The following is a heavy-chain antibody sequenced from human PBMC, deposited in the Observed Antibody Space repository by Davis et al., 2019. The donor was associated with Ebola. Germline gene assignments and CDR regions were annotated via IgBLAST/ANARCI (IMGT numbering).Heavy chain of an antibody. Sequence: SETLSLTCAVYGGSFSGYYWSWIRQPPGKGLEWIGEINHSGSTNYNPSLKSRVTISVDTSKNQFSLKLSSVTAADTAVYYCAGGYIWGSYRSYYYYYGMDVWGQGTTVTVSS. CDR1: GGSFSGYY. CDR2: INHSGST. D-gene: IGHD3-16*02. J-gene: IGHJ6*02. V-gene: IGHV4-34*01. CDR3: AGGYIWGSYRSYYYYYGMDV.